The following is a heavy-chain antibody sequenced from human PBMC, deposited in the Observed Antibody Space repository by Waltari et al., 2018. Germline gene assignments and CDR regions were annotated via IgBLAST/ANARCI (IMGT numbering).Heavy chain of an antibody. CDR3: ARGDPHRGSGDMDV. J-gene: IGHJ6*03. CDR1: GGSFSGYY. Sequence: QVQLQQWGAGLLKPSETLSLTCAVYGGSFSGYYWSWIRQPPGKGLEWIGEINHSGSTNYNPSLKSRVTISVDTSKNQFSLKLSSVTAADTAVYYCARGDPHRGSGDMDVWGKGTTVTVSS. V-gene: IGHV4-34*01. D-gene: IGHD3-10*01. CDR2: INHSGST.